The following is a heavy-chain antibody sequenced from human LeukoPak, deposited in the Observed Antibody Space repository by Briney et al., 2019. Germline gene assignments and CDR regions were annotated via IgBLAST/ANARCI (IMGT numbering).Heavy chain of an antibody. V-gene: IGHV3-23*01. CDR1: GYTFSSYG. CDR2: ISGSGGST. CDR3: AKAGEVGATYYFDY. Sequence: GGSLRLSCAASGYTFSSYGMSWVRQAPGKGLEWVSTISGSGGSTYYADSVKGRFTISRDNSKNTLYLQMNSLRAEDTAVYYCAKAGEVGATYYFDYWGQGTLVTVSS. J-gene: IGHJ4*02. D-gene: IGHD1-26*01.